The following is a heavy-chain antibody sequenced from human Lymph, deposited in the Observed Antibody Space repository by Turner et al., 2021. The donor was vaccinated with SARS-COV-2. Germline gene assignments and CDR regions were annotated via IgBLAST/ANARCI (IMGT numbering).Heavy chain of an antibody. D-gene: IGHD2-21*01. CDR2: ISYDGSNK. V-gene: IGHV3-30-3*01. CDR3: ARDGCGWIDP. J-gene: IGHJ5*02. Sequence: QVQLVESGGGVVQPGRSLRLSCAASGFTFSTYAMHWFRQAPGKGLERVALISYDGSNKYYADSVKGRFTISRDNSKNTLYLQMNGLRPEDTSVYFCARDGCGWIDPWGQGTLVTVSS. CDR1: GFTFSTYA.